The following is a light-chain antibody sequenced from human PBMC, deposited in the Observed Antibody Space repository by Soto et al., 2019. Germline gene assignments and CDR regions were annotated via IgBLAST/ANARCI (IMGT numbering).Light chain of an antibody. CDR1: SSNIGRNT. CDR3: AAWDDSLNAVV. V-gene: IGLV1-44*01. J-gene: IGLJ2*01. CDR2: SNN. Sequence: QLVLTQPPSASGTPGQRVTISCSGSSSNIGRNTVNWYQQLPGTAPKVLIYSNNQRPSGVPDRLSGSKSGTSASLAISGLQSEDGADYYCAAWDDSLNAVVFGGGTKLTVL.